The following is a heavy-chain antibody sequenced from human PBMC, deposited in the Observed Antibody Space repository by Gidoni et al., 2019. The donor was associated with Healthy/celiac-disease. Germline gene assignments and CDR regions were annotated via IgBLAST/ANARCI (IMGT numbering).Heavy chain of an antibody. CDR1: GGSFSGYY. J-gene: IGHJ6*02. CDR2: INHSGST. Sequence: QVQLQQWGAGLLKPSETLSLTCAVYGGSFSGYYWVWIRQPPGKGLEWIGEINHSGSTNYNPSLKSRVTISVDTSKNQFSLKLSSVTAADTAVYYCAREGSGSYYRYYYYYGMDVWGQGTTVTVSS. D-gene: IGHD3-10*01. V-gene: IGHV4-34*01. CDR3: AREGSGSYYRYYYYYGMDV.